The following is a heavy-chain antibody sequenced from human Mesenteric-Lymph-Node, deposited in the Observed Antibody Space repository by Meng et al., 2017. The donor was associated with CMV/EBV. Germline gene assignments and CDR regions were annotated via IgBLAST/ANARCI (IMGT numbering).Heavy chain of an antibody. CDR2: ISGSGDST. J-gene: IGHJ6*02. CDR1: GFTFSGHV. Sequence: GESLKISCAASGFTFSGHVMSWVRQAPGKGLEWVSGISGSGDSTYYADSVKGRFTISRDNSKNTLYLQMDSLRAEDTAVYYCARQVGVYRSSSGAQRYYYYGMDVWGQGTTVTVSS. CDR3: ARQVGVYRSSSGAQRYYYYGMDV. D-gene: IGHD6-6*01. V-gene: IGHV3-23*01.